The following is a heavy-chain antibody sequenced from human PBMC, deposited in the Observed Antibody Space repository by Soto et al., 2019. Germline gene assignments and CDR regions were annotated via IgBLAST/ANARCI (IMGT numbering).Heavy chain of an antibody. J-gene: IGHJ5*02. Sequence: QVQLVQSGAEVKKPGASVKVSCKASGYTFTSYGISWVRQAPGQGLEWVGWISGYDGNTDYAHKFRGRVTMTTDTSTNTAYMDLRSLRSDDKDVYDCARHSSQWPNWFDPWGQGTPVTVSS. CDR1: GYTFTSYG. CDR2: ISGYDGNT. D-gene: IGHD5-18*01. V-gene: IGHV1-18*01. CDR3: ARHSSQWPNWFDP.